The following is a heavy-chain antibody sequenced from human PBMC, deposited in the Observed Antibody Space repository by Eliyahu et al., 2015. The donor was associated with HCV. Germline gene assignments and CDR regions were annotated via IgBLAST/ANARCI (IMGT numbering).Heavy chain of an antibody. CDR1: GFXLSTSGMC. Sequence: QVTLRESGPALVKPTQTLTLTCTFSGFXLSTSGMCVSWIRQPPGKALEWLALIDWDDDKYYSTSLKTRLTISKDTSKNQVVLTMTNMDPVDTATYYCARGIVATVDFDYWGQGTLVTVSS. CDR2: IDWDDDK. CDR3: ARGIVATVDFDY. V-gene: IGHV2-70*01. D-gene: IGHD5-12*01. J-gene: IGHJ4*02.